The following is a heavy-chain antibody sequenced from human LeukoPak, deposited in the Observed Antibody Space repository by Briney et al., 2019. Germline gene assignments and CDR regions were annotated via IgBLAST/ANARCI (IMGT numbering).Heavy chain of an antibody. CDR3: AKKGAVGIAAAAFDN. V-gene: IGHV3-30*18. CDR1: GFTFSSYG. J-gene: IGHJ4*02. D-gene: IGHD6-13*01. Sequence: GRSLRLSCAASGFTFSSYGMHWVRQAPGKGLEWVAFISYDGSNKYYADSVKGRFTISRDNSENTLFLQMNSLSSEDTAVYYCAKKGAVGIAAAAFDNWGQGTLVTVSS. CDR2: ISYDGSNK.